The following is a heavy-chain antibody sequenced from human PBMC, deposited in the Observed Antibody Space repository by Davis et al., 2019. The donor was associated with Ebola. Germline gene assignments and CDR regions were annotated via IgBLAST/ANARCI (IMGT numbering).Heavy chain of an antibody. J-gene: IGHJ3*02. D-gene: IGHD5-18*01. V-gene: IGHV4-31*03. CDR2: IYYSGST. CDR3: ARDALWELGSYGFADPFDI. CDR1: GGSISSGGYY. Sequence: PSETLSLTCTVSGGSISSGGYYWSWIRQHPGKGLEWIGYIYYSGSTYYNPSLKSRVTISVDTSKNQFSLKLSSVTAADTAVYYCARDALWELGSYGFADPFDIWGQGTMVTVSS.